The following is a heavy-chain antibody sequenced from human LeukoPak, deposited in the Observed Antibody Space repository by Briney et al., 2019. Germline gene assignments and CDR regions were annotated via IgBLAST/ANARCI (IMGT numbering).Heavy chain of an antibody. J-gene: IGHJ5*02. Sequence: ASVKVSCKASGYTFTGYYMHWVRQAPGQGLEWMGWINPNSGGTNYAQKFQGRVTMTRDTSISTAYMELSRLRSDDTAVYYCARDHQRYCSGGSCYSDNWFDPWGQGTLVTVS. CDR2: INPNSGGT. V-gene: IGHV1-2*02. CDR1: GYTFTGYY. CDR3: ARDHQRYCSGGSCYSDNWFDP. D-gene: IGHD2-15*01.